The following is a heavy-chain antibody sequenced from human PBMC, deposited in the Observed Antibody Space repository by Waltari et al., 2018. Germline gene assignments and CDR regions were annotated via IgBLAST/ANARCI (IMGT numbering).Heavy chain of an antibody. CDR2: MNPNRGNT. J-gene: IGHJ6*02. V-gene: IGHV1-8*02. Sequence: QVQLVQSGAEVKKPGASVKVSCKASGYTFTSYDINWVRQATGQGLEWMGWMNPNRGNTGYAQKFQGRVTMTRNTSISTAYMELSSLRSEDTAVYYCICSSCPFGYYYYGMDVWGQGTTVTVSS. CDR1: GYTFTSYD. CDR3: ICSSCPFGYYYYGMDV. D-gene: IGHD6-13*01.